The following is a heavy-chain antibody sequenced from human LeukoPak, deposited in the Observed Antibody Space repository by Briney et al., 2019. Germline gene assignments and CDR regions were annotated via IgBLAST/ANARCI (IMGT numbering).Heavy chain of an antibody. J-gene: IGHJ4*02. D-gene: IGHD1-26*01. CDR2: INGGGGT. CDR1: GFPFGSYA. CDR3: EAHLYSGNLPDY. V-gene: IGHV3-23*01. Sequence: GGSLRSSCQAPGFPFGSYAMSWFRRAPGKGLEWVSGINGGGGTYYADYVKGRFTISRDNSKNTLYLQMNSLTADDTAVYYCEAHLYSGNLPDYWGQGTLVTVSS.